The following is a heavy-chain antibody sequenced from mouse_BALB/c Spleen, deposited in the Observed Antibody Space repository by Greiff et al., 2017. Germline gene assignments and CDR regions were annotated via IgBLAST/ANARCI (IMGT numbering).Heavy chain of an antibody. D-gene: IGHD2-14*01. CDR1: GYTFTSYW. V-gene: IGHV1-69*02. J-gene: IGHJ2*01. CDR2: IDPSDSYT. Sequence: QVQLQQPGAELVKPGASVKLSCTASGYTFTSYWMHWVKQRPGQGLEWIGEIDPSDSYTNYNQKFKGKATLTVDKSSSTAYMQLSSLTSEDSAVYYCARWVLWTFDYWGQGTTLTVSS. CDR3: ARWVLWTFDY.